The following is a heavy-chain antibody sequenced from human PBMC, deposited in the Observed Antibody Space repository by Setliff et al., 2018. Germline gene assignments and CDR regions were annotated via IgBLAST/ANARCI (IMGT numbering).Heavy chain of an antibody. Sequence: LSLTCTVSGVSIRSYYWSWIRQPPGKGLEWVAVISDDGNNEYYADSVKGRCTISRDNSKNTLYLQMSSPTTEDTAVYYCARGPLGDYADFYYYMDVWGMGTTVTVSS. D-gene: IGHD4-17*01. J-gene: IGHJ6*03. CDR2: ISDDGNNE. V-gene: IGHV3-30*03. CDR3: ARGPLGDYADFYYYMDV. CDR1: GVSIRSYY.